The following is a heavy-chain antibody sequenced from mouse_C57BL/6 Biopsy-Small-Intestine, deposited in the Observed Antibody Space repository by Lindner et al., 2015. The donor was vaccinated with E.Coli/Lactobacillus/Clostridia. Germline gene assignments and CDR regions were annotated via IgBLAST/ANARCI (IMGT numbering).Heavy chain of an antibody. CDR2: IIPYNGGT. D-gene: IGHD1-1*01. V-gene: IGHV1-43*01. CDR1: GYSFAANY. CDR3: AIGYDGSYGFAY. J-gene: IGHJ3*01. Sequence: VQLQESGPELVKPGTSVKISCKASGYSFAANYMHWVKQGPGKSLEWIGLIIPYNGGTSNNQKFKDKATLTVDKSSSTAYMELSSLTSEDSAVYYCAIGYDGSYGFAYWGQGDSGHCLC.